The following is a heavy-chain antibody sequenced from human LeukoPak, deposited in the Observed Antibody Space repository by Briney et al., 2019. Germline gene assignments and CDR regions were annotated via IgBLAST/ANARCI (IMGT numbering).Heavy chain of an antibody. CDR3: ARGPYYYGSGSYYTNLFDY. D-gene: IGHD3-10*01. CDR1: GYSFTSYW. V-gene: IGHV5-51*01. J-gene: IGHJ4*02. Sequence: GESLKISCKGSGYSFTSYWIGWVRQMPGKGLEWMGIIYPGDSDTRYSPSFQGQVTISADKSISTAYLQWSSLKASDTAMYYCARGPYYYGSGSYYTNLFDYWGQGTLVTVSS. CDR2: IYPGDSDT.